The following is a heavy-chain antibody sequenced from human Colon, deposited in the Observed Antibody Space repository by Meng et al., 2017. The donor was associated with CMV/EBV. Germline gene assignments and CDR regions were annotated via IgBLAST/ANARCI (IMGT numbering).Heavy chain of an antibody. Sequence: GESMKISYAASGFTFSSYSMNWVRQAPGKGLEWVSSISSSSSYIYYADSVKGRFTISRDNAKNSLYLQMNSLRAEDTAGYYCARDSYPLRGDYWGQGTLVTVSS. CDR3: ARDSYPLRGDY. D-gene: IGHD3-16*01. V-gene: IGHV3-21*01. CDR1: GFTFSSYS. J-gene: IGHJ4*02. CDR2: ISSSSSYI.